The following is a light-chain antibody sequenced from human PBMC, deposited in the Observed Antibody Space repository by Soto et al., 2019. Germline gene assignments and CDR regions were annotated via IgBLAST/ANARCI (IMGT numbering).Light chain of an antibody. CDR3: SSYTSSSTLV. Sequence: QSALTQPASVSGSPGQSITISCTGTSSDVGGYNYVSWYQQHPGKAPKLILYDVSSRPSGVSNRFSGSKSGNTASLTISGLRAEDEADYYCSSYTSSSTLVFGAGTKLTVL. J-gene: IGLJ1*01. CDR2: DVS. CDR1: SSDVGGYNY. V-gene: IGLV2-14*01.